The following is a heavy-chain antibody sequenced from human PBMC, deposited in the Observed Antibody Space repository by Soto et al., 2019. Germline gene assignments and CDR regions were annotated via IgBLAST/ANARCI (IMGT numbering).Heavy chain of an antibody. V-gene: IGHV3-74*01. J-gene: IGHJ4*02. D-gene: IGHD2-15*01. CDR3: VTGWSEY. Sequence: GGSLRLSCAVSEFTFISSWMHWVRQGPGKGLVWVSRMNSDGSFTNYADSVKGRFTTSRDNAKNMLYLQMNSLRVEDTALYYCVTGWSEYWGQGTLVTVSS. CDR1: EFTFISSW. CDR2: MNSDGSFT.